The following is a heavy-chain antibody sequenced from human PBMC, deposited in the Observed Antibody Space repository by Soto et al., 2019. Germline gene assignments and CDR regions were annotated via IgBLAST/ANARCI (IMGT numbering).Heavy chain of an antibody. CDR1: GYTFTGYY. CDR3: ARVYARYSYGYLEPYNWFDP. CDR2: INPNSGGT. V-gene: IGHV1-2*02. Sequence: QVQLVQSGAEVKKPGASVKVSCKASGYTFTGYYMHWVRQAPGQGLEWMGWINPNSGGTNYAQKFQGRVTMTRDTSSRTADMELSRLRSDDTAVYYCARVYARYSYGYLEPYNWFDPWGQGTLVTVSS. D-gene: IGHD5-18*01. J-gene: IGHJ5*02.